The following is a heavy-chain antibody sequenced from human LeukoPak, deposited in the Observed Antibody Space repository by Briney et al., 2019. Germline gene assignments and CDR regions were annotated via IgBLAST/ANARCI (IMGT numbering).Heavy chain of an antibody. CDR3: AGTTYCSSTSCRKGFDY. CDR2: INPNSGGT. CDR1: GYTFTGYY. J-gene: IGHJ4*02. Sequence: ASVKVSCKVSGYTFTGYYMHWVRQAPGQGLEWMGWINPNSGGTNYAQKFQGRVTMTRDTSISTAYMELSRLRSDDTAVYYCAGTTYCSSTSCRKGFDYWGQGTLVTVSS. V-gene: IGHV1-2*02. D-gene: IGHD2-2*01.